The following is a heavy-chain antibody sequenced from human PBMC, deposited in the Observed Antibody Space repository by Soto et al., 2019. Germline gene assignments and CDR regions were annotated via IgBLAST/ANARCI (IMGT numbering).Heavy chain of an antibody. J-gene: IGHJ4*02. CDR2: IFYSGAT. CDR1: GGSISSSTYY. Sequence: PSETLSLTCTVSGGSISSSTYYWGWIRHPPGKGLEWIGNIFYSGATCYNPSLKSRVTVSVDTSKNQFSLKLSSVTAADTAVYYCASYGSGSYKYYFDSWGQGALVTVSS. CDR3: ASYGSGSYKYYFDS. D-gene: IGHD3-10*01. V-gene: IGHV4-39*01.